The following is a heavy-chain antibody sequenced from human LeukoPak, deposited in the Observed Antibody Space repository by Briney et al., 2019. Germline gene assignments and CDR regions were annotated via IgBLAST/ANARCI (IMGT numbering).Heavy chain of an antibody. CDR2: IKQDGSEK. D-gene: IGHD3-3*01. Sequence: GGSLRLSCAASGFTFSSYWMSWVRQAPGKGLEWVANIKQDGSEKYYVDSVKGRFTISRDNAKNSLYLQMNSLRAEDTAVYYCASAYYDFWSGYGPFDYWAREPWSPSPQ. J-gene: IGHJ4*02. CDR1: GFTFSSYW. CDR3: ASAYYDFWSGYGPFDY. V-gene: IGHV3-7*01.